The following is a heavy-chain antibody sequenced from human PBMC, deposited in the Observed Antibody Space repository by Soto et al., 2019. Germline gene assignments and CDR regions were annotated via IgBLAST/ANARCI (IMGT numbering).Heavy chain of an antibody. CDR1: GGSMNYYY. CDR2: IYYSGST. CDR3: ARTDYSSSSTSDF. D-gene: IGHD6-6*01. J-gene: IGHJ4*02. V-gene: IGHV4-59*13. Sequence: SETLSLTCSVSGGSMNYYYWSWIRQPPGKGLEWIGYIYYSGSTNYNPSLKSRVSMSVDTSKNQFSLRLASVTAADTAVYYCARTDYSSSSTSDFWGLGTLVTVSS.